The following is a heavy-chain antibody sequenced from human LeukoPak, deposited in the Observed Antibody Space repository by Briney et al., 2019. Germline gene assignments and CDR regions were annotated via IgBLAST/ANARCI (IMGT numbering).Heavy chain of an antibody. CDR1: GFTFSTYW. CDR2: IVSDGSTT. J-gene: IGHJ4*02. V-gene: IGHV3-74*01. CDR3: GRDSRYSIDS. Sequence: PGGSLRLSCAASGFTFSTYWMHWVRQAPGKGLVWVSRIVSDGSTTTYADSVKGRFTISRDNAKNTLYLQMNSLRAEDTAVYYCGRDSRYSIDSWGQGTLVTLSS. D-gene: IGHD1-14*01.